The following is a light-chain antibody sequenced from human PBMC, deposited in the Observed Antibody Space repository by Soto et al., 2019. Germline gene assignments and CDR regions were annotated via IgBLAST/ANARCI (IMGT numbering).Light chain of an antibody. J-gene: IGLJ1*01. Sequence: QSVLTQPPSASGTPGQRVTISCSGSSSNIGSNTVHWYQQLPGTAPKLLIYSNNQRPSGVPDRFSGSKSGTSASLAISGLQFENEADYYCAEWDDRLNGYVFGAGTKVTVL. CDR1: SSNIGSNT. V-gene: IGLV1-44*01. CDR3: AEWDDRLNGYV. CDR2: SNN.